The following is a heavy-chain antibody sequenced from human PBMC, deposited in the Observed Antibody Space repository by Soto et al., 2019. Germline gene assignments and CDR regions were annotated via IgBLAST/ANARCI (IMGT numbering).Heavy chain of an antibody. D-gene: IGHD3-9*01. CDR3: ARQIFAADY. CDR1: GGTFDHAA. V-gene: IGHV1-69*01. Sequence: QVQLVQSGAEVKKPGSSVKVSCEAPGGTFDHAAITWVRQAPGQGLEWMGGINPMFNSTHYAQKFQGRVTITADAATSTAFMELRRLRSDDTAVYYCARQIFAADYWGQGTLLIASS. J-gene: IGHJ4*02. CDR2: INPMFNST.